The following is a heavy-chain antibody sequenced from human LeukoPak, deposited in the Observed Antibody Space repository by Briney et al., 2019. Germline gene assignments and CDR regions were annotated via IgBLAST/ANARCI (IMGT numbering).Heavy chain of an antibody. CDR3: ARSRVGDWGPNY. V-gene: IGHV1-2*02. Sequence: ASVKVSCKASGYTFTGYYMHWVRQAPGQGLEWMGWINPNSGGTNYAQKFQGRVTMTRDTSISTAYMELSRLRSDDTAVYYCARSRVGDWGPNYWGQGTLVTVSS. CDR2: INPNSGGT. CDR1: GYTFTGYY. D-gene: IGHD3-16*01. J-gene: IGHJ4*02.